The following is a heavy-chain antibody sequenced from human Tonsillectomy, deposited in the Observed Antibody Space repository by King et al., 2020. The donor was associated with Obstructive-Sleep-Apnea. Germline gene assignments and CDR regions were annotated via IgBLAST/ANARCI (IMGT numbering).Heavy chain of an antibody. CDR2: ISAYNGNT. Sequence: QLVQSGAEVKKPGASVKVSCKASGYTFIDYSITWVRQAPGQGLEWMGRISAYNGNTNYAQKLQGRVTMTTDTSTSTASMELRSLSSDDTAVYYCAREPRGYSYGWASPFDYWGQGTLVTVSS. CDR1: GYTFIDYS. CDR3: AREPRGYSYGWASPFDY. J-gene: IGHJ4*02. V-gene: IGHV1-18*01. D-gene: IGHD5-18*01.